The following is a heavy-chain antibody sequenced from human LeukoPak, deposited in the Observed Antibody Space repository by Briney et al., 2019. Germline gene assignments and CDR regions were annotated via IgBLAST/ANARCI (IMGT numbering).Heavy chain of an antibody. CDR1: GYSFTTHW. Sequence: GESLKISCKASGYSFTTHWIGWVRQMPGKGLEWMGIIYPGDSDTRYSPSFQGHVTISADKSISTAYLQWSSLKASDTAMYYCARPTLIYDILTGPDAFDIWGQGTMVTVSS. CDR3: ARPTLIYDILTGPDAFDI. V-gene: IGHV5-51*01. J-gene: IGHJ3*02. D-gene: IGHD3-9*01. CDR2: IYPGDSDT.